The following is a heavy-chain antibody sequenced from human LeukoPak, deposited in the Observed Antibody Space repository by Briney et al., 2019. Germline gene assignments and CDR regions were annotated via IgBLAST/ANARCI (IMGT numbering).Heavy chain of an antibody. CDR1: GGSISSYY. Sequence: PSETLSLTCTVSGGSISSYYWSWIRQPAGKGLEWIGRIYTSGSTNYNPSLKSRVTMSVDTSKNQCSLKLSSVTAADTAVYYCARDGYDFWSGYYYFDYWGQGTLVTVSS. CDR3: ARDGYDFWSGYYYFDY. D-gene: IGHD3-3*01. CDR2: IYTSGST. V-gene: IGHV4-4*07. J-gene: IGHJ4*02.